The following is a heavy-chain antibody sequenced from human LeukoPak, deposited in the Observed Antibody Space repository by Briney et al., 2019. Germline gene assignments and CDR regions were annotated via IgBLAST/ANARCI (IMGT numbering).Heavy chain of an antibody. D-gene: IGHD3-10*01. CDR3: ARVSLLLWFGELLEVPQNFDY. J-gene: IGHJ4*02. CDR1: GGSISSSSYY. Sequence: PSETLSLTCTVSGGSISSSSYYWGWIRQPPGKGLEWIGSIYYSGSTYYNPSLKSRVTISVDTSKNQFSLKLSSVTAADTAVYYCARVSLLLWFGELLEVPQNFDYWGQGTLVTVSS. CDR2: IYYSGST. V-gene: IGHV4-39*07.